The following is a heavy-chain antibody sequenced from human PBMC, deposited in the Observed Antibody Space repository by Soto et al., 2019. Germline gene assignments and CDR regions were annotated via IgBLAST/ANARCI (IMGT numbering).Heavy chain of an antibody. J-gene: IGHJ3*02. CDR1: GFTFSRQV. CDR3: ATVLRFWEGSRAFDI. D-gene: IGHD3-3*01. Sequence: GGSLRLSCAASGFTFSRQVMTWVRQAPGKGLEWVSVISDTGATTYYADSVKGRFTISRDNSKNTLYLKMNSLRAEDTAVYHCATVLRFWEGSRAFDIWGQGTMVTVSS. CDR2: ISDTGATT. V-gene: IGHV3-23*01.